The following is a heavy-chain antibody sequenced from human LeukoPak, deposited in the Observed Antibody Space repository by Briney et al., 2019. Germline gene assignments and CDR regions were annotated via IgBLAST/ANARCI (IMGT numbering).Heavy chain of an antibody. CDR2: INHSGST. Sequence: SETLSLTCAVYGGSLSGYYWSWIRQPPGKGLEWIGEINHSGSTNYNPSLKSRVTISVDTSKNQFSLKLSSVTAADTAVYCCARHRRAVAGKVDYWGQGTLVTVSS. CDR3: ARHRRAVAGKVDY. J-gene: IGHJ4*02. CDR1: GGSLSGYY. D-gene: IGHD6-19*01. V-gene: IGHV4-34*01.